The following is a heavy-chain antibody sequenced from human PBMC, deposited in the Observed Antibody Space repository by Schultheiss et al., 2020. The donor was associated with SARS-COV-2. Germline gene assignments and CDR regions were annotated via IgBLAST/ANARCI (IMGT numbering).Heavy chain of an antibody. Sequence: SETLSLTCAVYGGSFSGYYWSWIRQPPGKGLEWIGYIYYSGSTYYNPSLKSRVTISVDTSKNQFSLKLSSVTAADTAVYYCARSAHVGWLVPVYFQHWGQGTLVTVSS. CDR3: ARSAHVGWLVPVYFQH. V-gene: IGHV4-59*01. CDR2: IYYSGST. D-gene: IGHD6-19*01. CDR1: GGSFSGYY. J-gene: IGHJ1*01.